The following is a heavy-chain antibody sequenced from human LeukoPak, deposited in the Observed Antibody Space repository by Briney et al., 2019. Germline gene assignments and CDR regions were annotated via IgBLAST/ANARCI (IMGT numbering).Heavy chain of an antibody. V-gene: IGHV3-23*01. D-gene: IGHD2-21*02. J-gene: IGHJ4*02. Sequence: GGSLRLSCAASGFTFSSYAMSLVRQAPGKGLEWGAAISGGGGSTYYADSVKVRFTIARDNSKNTLYLQMNSLMAEDTAVYYCATDSTAYCGGDCYRRYSDYRGQGTLVTVSS. CDR2: ISGGGGST. CDR1: GFTFSSYA. CDR3: ATDSTAYCGGDCYRRYSDY.